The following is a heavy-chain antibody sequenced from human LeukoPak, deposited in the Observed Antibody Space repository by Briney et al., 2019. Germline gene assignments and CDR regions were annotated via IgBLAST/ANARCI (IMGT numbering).Heavy chain of an antibody. Sequence: GGSLRLSCAASGFTFGSYAMSWVRQAPGKGLEWVSAISGSGGSTYYADSVKGRFTISRDNSKNTLYLQMNSLRAEDTAVYYCAKDLHWGVGATTFDYWGQGTLVTVSS. CDR2: ISGSGGST. J-gene: IGHJ4*02. CDR3: AKDLHWGVGATTFDY. CDR1: GFTFGSYA. V-gene: IGHV3-23*01. D-gene: IGHD1-26*01.